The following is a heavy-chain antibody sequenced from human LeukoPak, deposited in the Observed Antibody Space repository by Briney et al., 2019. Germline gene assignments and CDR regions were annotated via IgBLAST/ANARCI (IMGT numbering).Heavy chain of an antibody. V-gene: IGHV3-13*01. CDR1: GFTFSSYD. Sequence: PGGSLRLSCAASGFTFSSYDIHWVRQPTGKGLDWVSGIGTAGDTYYPGSVKGRFTISRENAKNSLYLQMNSLRAGDTAVYYCARDYNFVYWGQGTLVTVSS. CDR3: ARDYNFVY. CDR2: IGTAGDT. J-gene: IGHJ4*02.